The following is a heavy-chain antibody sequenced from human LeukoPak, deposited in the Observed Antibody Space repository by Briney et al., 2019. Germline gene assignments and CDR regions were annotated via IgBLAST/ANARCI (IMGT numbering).Heavy chain of an antibody. CDR2: INPSNGVT. J-gene: IGHJ5*02. CDR3: ARRPPYYGSGTSNWFDP. Sequence: ASVKVSCKASGYAFLGYYIHWVRRAPGQGLEWMGWINPSNGVTKYAQKFQGRVTLTRDTSTSTAYMGLTSPTSDDTAVYYCARRPPYYGSGTSNWFDPWGQGTLVTVSS. V-gene: IGHV1-2*02. D-gene: IGHD3-10*01. CDR1: GYAFLGYY.